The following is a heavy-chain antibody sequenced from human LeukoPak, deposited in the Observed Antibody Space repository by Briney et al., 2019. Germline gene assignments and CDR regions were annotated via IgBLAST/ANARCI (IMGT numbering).Heavy chain of an antibody. V-gene: IGHV1-69*06. CDR1: GGTFSSYA. CDR3: ARDGGGLSLAPRGKFDY. J-gene: IGHJ4*02. Sequence: ASVKVSCKASGGTFSSYAISWVRQAPGQGLEWMGGIIPIFGTANYAQKFQGRVTITADKSTSTTYMELSSLRSEDTAVYYCARDGGGLSLAPRGKFDYWGQGTLVTVSS. CDR2: IIPIFGTA. D-gene: IGHD2-15*01.